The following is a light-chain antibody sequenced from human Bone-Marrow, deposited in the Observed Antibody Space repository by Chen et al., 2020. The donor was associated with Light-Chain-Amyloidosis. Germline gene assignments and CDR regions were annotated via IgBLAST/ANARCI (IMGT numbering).Light chain of an antibody. CDR3: SSYTITNTLV. Sequence: QSARTQPASVSGSPGPSIPISCPGTSSDVGGDNHVSWYQQHPDKAPKLMISAVTNRPSWVPDRFSGSKSEKTASLNISGLQTEDEADYFCSSYTITNTLVFGSGTRVTVL. CDR1: SSDVGGDNH. V-gene: IGLV2-14*01. J-gene: IGLJ1*01. CDR2: AVT.